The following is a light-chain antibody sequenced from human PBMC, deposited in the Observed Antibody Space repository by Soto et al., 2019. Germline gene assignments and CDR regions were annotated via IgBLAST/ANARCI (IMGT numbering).Light chain of an antibody. CDR1: QNIRSN. CDR3: QQYNNWPIT. Sequence: ELVMTQSPGTLSVSPGARATLSCRASQNIRSNLAWYQQKPGQAPSLLIYETSIRAPGIPARFSGSGSGTECTLTISSLQSEDGEVYDGQQYNNWPITFGQGTRLEIK. V-gene: IGKV3-15*01. J-gene: IGKJ5*01. CDR2: ETS.